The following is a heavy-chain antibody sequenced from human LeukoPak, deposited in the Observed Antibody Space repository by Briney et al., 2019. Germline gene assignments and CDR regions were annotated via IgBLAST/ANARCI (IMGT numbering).Heavy chain of an antibody. V-gene: IGHV3-9*03. D-gene: IGHD3-22*01. CDR1: VFTFGDYA. J-gene: IGHJ4*02. CDR3: AKSDYYESSGYYFFGY. Sequence: PRRTLGLSCAASVFTFGDYAMHWVRQAPGKGLECDLGISWNRGGIGCADSAKGRFTISRDNAKNSLYLQMHSLRAEDMALFYCAKSDYYESSGYYFFGYTGEGALVTVSS. CDR2: ISWNRGGI.